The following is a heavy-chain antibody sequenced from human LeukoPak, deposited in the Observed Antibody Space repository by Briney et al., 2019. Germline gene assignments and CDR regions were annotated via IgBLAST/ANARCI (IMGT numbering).Heavy chain of an antibody. CDR2: ISGSGGST. CDR1: GFTFSSYA. D-gene: IGHD3-10*01. V-gene: IGHV3-23*01. CDR3: AKDRPYGSGTSDAFDI. J-gene: IGHJ3*02. Sequence: GGSLGLSCAASGFTFSSYAMSWVRQAPGKGLEWVSAISGSGGSTYYADSVKGRFTISRDNSKNTLYLQMNSLRAEDTAVYYCAKDRPYGSGTSDAFDIWGQGTMVTVSS.